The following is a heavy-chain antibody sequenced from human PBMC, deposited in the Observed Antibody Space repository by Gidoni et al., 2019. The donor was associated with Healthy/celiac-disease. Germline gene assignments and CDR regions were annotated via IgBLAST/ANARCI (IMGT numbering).Heavy chain of an antibody. D-gene: IGHD6-19*01. Sequence: QVQLVQSGAEVKKRGASVKVSCKDSGYTFTSYGISWVRQAPGQGLEWMGGISAYNGNTNYAQKLQGRVTMTTDTSTSTAYMELRSLRSDDTAVYYCARPIAVAGYYGMDVWGQGTTVTVSS. J-gene: IGHJ6*02. CDR2: ISAYNGNT. CDR1: GYTFTSYG. V-gene: IGHV1-18*01. CDR3: ARPIAVAGYYGMDV.